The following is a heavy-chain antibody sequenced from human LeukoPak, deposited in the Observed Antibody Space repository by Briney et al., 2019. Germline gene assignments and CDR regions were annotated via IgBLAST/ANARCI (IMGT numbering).Heavy chain of an antibody. Sequence: GGSLRLSCAASGFTFSSYAMSWVRQAPGKGLEWVSAISGSGGSIYYADSVKGRFTISRDNSKNTLYLQMNSLRAEDTAVYYCAKDTGWLQLLYYFDYWGQGTLVTVSS. J-gene: IGHJ4*02. V-gene: IGHV3-23*01. CDR3: AKDTGWLQLLYYFDY. CDR1: GFTFSSYA. CDR2: ISGSGGSI. D-gene: IGHD5-24*01.